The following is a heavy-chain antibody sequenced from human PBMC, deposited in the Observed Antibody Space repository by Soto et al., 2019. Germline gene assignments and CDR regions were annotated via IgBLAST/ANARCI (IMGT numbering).Heavy chain of an antibody. Sequence: SETLSLTCTVSGGSISSYYWSWIRQPPGKGLEWIGYIYYSGSTNYNPSLKSRVTISVDTSKNQFSLKLSSVTAADTAVYFCAFCGGDCYFFAYWGRGTLVTVSS. D-gene: IGHD2-21*02. V-gene: IGHV4-59*01. CDR3: AFCGGDCYFFAY. J-gene: IGHJ4*02. CDR2: IYYSGST. CDR1: GGSISSYY.